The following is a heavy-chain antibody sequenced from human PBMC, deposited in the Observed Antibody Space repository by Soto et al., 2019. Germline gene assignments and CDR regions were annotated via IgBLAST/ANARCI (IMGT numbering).Heavy chain of an antibody. D-gene: IGHD3-3*01. CDR1: NGSISSGGYS. Sequence: QLQLQESGSGLVKASQTLSLTCAVSNGSISSGGYSWSWIRQPPGKGLEWLGYIYHSGSTYYNPSLNSRVTPSVDRSKNQFSLKLSSVTAADTAVYYCARSITIFGVVISYSYFDLWGRGTLVTVS. CDR3: ARSITIFGVVISYSYFDL. J-gene: IGHJ2*01. V-gene: IGHV4-30-2*01. CDR2: IYHSGST.